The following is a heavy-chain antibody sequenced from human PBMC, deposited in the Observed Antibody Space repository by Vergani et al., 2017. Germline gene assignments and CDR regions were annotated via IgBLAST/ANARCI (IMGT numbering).Heavy chain of an antibody. J-gene: IGHJ6*02. Sequence: QVQLQESGPGLVKPSETLSLTCTVSGGSISSYYWSWIRQPPGKGLEWIGYIYYSGSTNYNPSLKSRVTISVDTSKNPFSLKLSSVTAAATAVYYCASGTSRYYYYYGMDVWGQGTTVTVSS. CDR1: GGSISSYY. CDR2: IYYSGST. CDR3: ASGTSRYYYYYGMDV. V-gene: IGHV4-59*08. D-gene: IGHD2-2*01.